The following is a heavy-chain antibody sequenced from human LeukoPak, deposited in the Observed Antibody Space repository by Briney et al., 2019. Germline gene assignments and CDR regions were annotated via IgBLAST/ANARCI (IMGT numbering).Heavy chain of an antibody. J-gene: IGHJ3*02. Sequence: SETLSLTCTVSGGSISSYYWSWIRQPPGKGLEWIGYIYYSGSTNYNPSLKSRVTISVDTSKNQFSLKLSSVTAADTAVYYCARGLPTGDAFDIWGQGTMVTVSS. CDR2: IYYSGST. CDR3: ARGLPTGDAFDI. V-gene: IGHV4-59*12. CDR1: GGSISSYY.